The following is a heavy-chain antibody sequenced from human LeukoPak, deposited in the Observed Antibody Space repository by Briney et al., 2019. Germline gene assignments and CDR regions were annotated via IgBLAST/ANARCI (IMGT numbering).Heavy chain of an antibody. V-gene: IGHV3-30*03. J-gene: IGHJ5*02. CDR1: GFTFSGYG. CDR2: IAYDGSRK. D-gene: IGHD3-3*01. CDR3: TRYDSSRFDP. Sequence: GGSLRLSCAGSGFTFSGYGMHWVRQAPGKGLEWVAGIAYDGSRKHYADSVKGRFTISRDNSRNTMDLQMNSLRVEDTAVYHCTRYDSSRFDPWGQGNLVIGSS.